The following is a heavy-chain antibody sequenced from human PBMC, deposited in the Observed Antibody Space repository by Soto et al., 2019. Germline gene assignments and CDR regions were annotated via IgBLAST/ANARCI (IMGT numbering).Heavy chain of an antibody. Sequence: ASVKVSCKVSGYTLTELSMHWVRQAPGKGLEWMGGFDPEDGETIYAQKFQGRVTMTEDTSTDTAYMELSSLRSEDTAVYYCAPGSGYDSSGYYYTMGYWGQGTLVTVSS. CDR1: GYTLTELS. J-gene: IGHJ4*02. CDR3: APGSGYDSSGYYYTMGY. D-gene: IGHD3-22*01. V-gene: IGHV1-24*01. CDR2: FDPEDGET.